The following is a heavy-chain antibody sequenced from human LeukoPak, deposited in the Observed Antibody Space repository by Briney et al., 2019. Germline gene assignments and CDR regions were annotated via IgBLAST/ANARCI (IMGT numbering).Heavy chain of an antibody. J-gene: IGHJ4*02. Sequence: SETLSLTCTVSGGSISSSIYYWGWIRQPPGKGREWIVSIYYSGSTYYNPSLKSRITISVDTSKHQFSLKLSSVTAADTAVYYCARGTEKGYYYDSSGYYSPPDYWGQGTLVTVSS. D-gene: IGHD3-22*01. V-gene: IGHV4-39*07. CDR3: ARGTEKGYYYDSSGYYSPPDY. CDR1: GGSISSSIYY. CDR2: IYYSGST.